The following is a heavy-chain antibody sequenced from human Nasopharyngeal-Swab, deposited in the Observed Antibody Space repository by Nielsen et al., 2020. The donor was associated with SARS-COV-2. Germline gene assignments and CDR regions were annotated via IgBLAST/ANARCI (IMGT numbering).Heavy chain of an antibody. CDR1: GFTFSDSA. J-gene: IGHJ4*02. Sequence: GESLKISCAASGFTFSDSAIHWVRQASGEGLEWVARIRSKGNNYATAYSASVKGRFTIFSDDPTNTAYLQMNSLKTEDTAMYYCTRCGGGCYSGRDYWGQGTLVTVSS. V-gene: IGHV3-73*01. D-gene: IGHD2-15*01. CDR3: TRCGGGCYSGRDY. CDR2: IRSKGNNYAT.